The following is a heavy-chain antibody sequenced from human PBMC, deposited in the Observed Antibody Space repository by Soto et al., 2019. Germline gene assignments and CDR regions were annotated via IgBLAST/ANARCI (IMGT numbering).Heavy chain of an antibody. D-gene: IGHD3-22*01. CDR2: ISGSGGST. V-gene: IGHV3-23*01. CDR1: GLTFSSYA. Sequence: EVQLLESGGGLVQPGGSLRLSCAASGLTFSSYAMNWVRQAPGKGLEWVSGISGSGGSTYYADSVKGRFSISRDNSKNTLYLQMNSRRAEDTAVYYCAKGCDSSCYRMDVWGQGTTVTVSS. J-gene: IGHJ6*02. CDR3: AKGCDSSCYRMDV.